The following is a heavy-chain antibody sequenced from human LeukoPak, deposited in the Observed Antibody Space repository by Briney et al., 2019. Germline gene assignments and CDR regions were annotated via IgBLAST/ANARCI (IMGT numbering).Heavy chain of an antibody. D-gene: IGHD1-26*01. CDR3: ARNEKWGRDL. CDR1: GFTFSRHW. J-gene: IGHJ4*02. CDR2: IVQDGSQK. V-gene: IGHV3-7*03. Sequence: SGGSLRLSCAASGFTFSRHWMSWVRQAPGKGLEWVANIVQDGSQKYYVDSAKGRFTISRDNGKNSLYLQMNSLRAEDTAVYYCARNEKWGRDLWGQGTLVTVSS.